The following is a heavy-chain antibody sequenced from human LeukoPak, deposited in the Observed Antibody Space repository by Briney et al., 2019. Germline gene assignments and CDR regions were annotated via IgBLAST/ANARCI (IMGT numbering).Heavy chain of an antibody. J-gene: IGHJ6*03. V-gene: IGHV3-49*03. Sequence: GGSLRLSCKASGFPFGDYAMSWFRQAPGKGLEWVGFIRSKAYGWTTEYAASVKGRFTISRDDSKSIAYLQMNSLKTEDTAVYYATSAPAGYDYYYYMDVWGKGTTVTVSS. CDR3: TSAPAGYDYYYYMDV. CDR2: IRSKAYGWTT. D-gene: IGHD6-13*01. CDR1: GFPFGDYA.